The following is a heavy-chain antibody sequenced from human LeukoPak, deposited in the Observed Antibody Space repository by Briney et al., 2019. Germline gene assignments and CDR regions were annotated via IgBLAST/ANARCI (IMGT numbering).Heavy chain of an antibody. D-gene: IGHD6-19*01. CDR2: ISAYNGNT. CDR3: ARSYSSGWYYYYGMDV. Sequence: ASVKVSCKASGYTFTSYDISWVRQAPGQGLEWMGWISAYNGNTNYAQKLQGRVTMTTDTSTSTAYMELRSLRSDDTAVYYCARSYSSGWYYYYGMDVWGQGTTVTVSS. CDR1: GYTFTSYD. V-gene: IGHV1-18*01. J-gene: IGHJ6*02.